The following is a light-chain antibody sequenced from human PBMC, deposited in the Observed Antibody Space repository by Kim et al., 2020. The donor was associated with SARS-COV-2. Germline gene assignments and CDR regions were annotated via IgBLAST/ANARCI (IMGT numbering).Light chain of an antibody. CDR3: QVWDSSSDHPV. Sequence: YELTQPHSVSVAPGKTARITCGGNNIGSKSVHWYQQKPGQAPVLVIYYDSDRTSGIPERFSGSNSGNTATLTISRVEAGDEADYYCQVWDSSSDHPVFGGGTQLTVL. CDR1: NIGSKS. CDR2: YDS. J-gene: IGLJ3*02. V-gene: IGLV3-21*04.